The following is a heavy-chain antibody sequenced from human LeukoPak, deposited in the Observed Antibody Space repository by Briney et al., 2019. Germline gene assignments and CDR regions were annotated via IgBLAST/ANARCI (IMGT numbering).Heavy chain of an antibody. D-gene: IGHD3-22*01. Sequence: GGSLRLSCVGSGFTFRSHAMSWVRQAPEKGLEFVSGIYENGGTTYYADSVKGRFSISRDNSKNTLYLQMDSLRGEDTAVYYCAKDRDYYDSSGYYYVEYFQHWGQGTLVTVSS. CDR3: AKDRDYYDSSGYYYVEYFQH. CDR2: IYENGGTT. CDR1: GFTFRSHA. J-gene: IGHJ1*01. V-gene: IGHV3-23*01.